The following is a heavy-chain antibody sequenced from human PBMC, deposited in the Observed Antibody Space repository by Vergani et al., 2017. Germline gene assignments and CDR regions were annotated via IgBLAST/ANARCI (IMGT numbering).Heavy chain of an antibody. Sequence: EVQLLESGGGLVQPGGSLRLSCAASGFTFSSYAMSWVRQAPGKGLEWVSAISGSGGSTYYADSVKGRFTISRDNSKNTLYLQMNSLRAEDTAVYYCATSIFSPPTTVTRGGFDYWGQGTLVTVSS. CDR2: ISGSGGST. D-gene: IGHD4-17*01. CDR3: ATSIFSPPTTVTRGGFDY. J-gene: IGHJ4*02. V-gene: IGHV3-23*01. CDR1: GFTFSSYA.